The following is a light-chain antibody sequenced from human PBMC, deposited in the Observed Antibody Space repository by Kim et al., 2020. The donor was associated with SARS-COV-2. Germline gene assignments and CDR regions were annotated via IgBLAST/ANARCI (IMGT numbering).Light chain of an antibody. CDR3: AAWDDSLNGPHVV. CDR2: SNN. CDR1: SSNSDSNT. J-gene: IGLJ2*01. V-gene: IGLV1-44*01. Sequence: RVTISCSGSSSNSDSNTVNWYQQVPGTAPKLLIYSNNQRPSGVPDRFSGSKSGTSASLAISGLQSEDEADYYCAAWDDSLNGPHVVFGGGTQLTVL.